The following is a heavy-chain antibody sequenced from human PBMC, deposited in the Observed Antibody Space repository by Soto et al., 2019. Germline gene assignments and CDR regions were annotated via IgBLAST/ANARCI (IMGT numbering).Heavy chain of an antibody. Sequence: GESLKISCKGSGYRFTSHWIALVRQMPGKDLEWMGVIYPGESDTSYSPCFQGQVNISVAKSIGTAYLKWNSLKASDTAIYYCERHIGEGGGIGFDPWGQGTPVTVSS. CDR1: GYRFTSHW. D-gene: IGHD3-16*01. V-gene: IGHV5-51*01. CDR3: ERHIGEGGGIGFDP. CDR2: IYPGESDT. J-gene: IGHJ5*02.